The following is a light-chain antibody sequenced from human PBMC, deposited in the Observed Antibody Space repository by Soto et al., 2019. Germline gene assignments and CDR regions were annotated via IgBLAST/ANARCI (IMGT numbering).Light chain of an antibody. Sequence: QSVLTQPRSVSGSPGQSVTISCTGTNSDIGGYNYVSWYQQHPGSAPKVIIYDVTRRPSGVPDRFSGSKSGNTASLTISGLQAEDEADYYCCSYAGTYSVWVFGGGTKLTVL. CDR2: DVT. CDR3: CSYAGTYSVWV. CDR1: NSDIGGYNY. V-gene: IGLV2-11*01. J-gene: IGLJ3*02.